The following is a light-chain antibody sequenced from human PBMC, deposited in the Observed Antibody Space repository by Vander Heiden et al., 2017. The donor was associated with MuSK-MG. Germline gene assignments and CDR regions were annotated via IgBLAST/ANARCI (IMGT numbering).Light chain of an antibody. CDR2: GAS. J-gene: IGKJ4*01. V-gene: IGKV3D-15*01. CDR1: QSVSSN. Sequence: EIVMLQSPATLSVSPGERATLPCRASQSVSSNLAWYQQKPGQAPRLLIYGASTRATGIPARFSGSGSGTEFTLTISSLQSEDFAVYYCQQYNNWLATFGGGTKVEIK. CDR3: QQYNNWLAT.